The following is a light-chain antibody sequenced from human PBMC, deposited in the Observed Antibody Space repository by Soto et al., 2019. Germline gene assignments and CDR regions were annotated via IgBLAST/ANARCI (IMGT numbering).Light chain of an antibody. V-gene: IGLV1-44*01. CDR2: SNN. CDR1: SSNIGRNT. Sequence: QSVLTQPPSASGTPGQRVTMSCSGRSSNIGRNTVNWYQQLPRTAPKVVIYSNNQRPSGVPDRFSGSKSGTSASLAISGLQSEDEADYYCAAWDDSLNGGVFGGGTKLTVL. CDR3: AAWDDSLNGGV. J-gene: IGLJ3*02.